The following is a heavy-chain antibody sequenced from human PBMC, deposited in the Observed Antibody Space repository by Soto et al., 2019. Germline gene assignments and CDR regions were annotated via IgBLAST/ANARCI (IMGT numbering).Heavy chain of an antibody. CDR3: AAGERYYFDY. D-gene: IGHD3-16*01. CDR1: GGPFSDYY. Sequence: PSETLSLTCAVYGGPFSDYYWSWIRQPPGKGLEWIGEINHSGSTSYNPSLKSRVTISVDTSKNQFSLKLSSVTAADTSMYYCAAGERYYFDYWGQGTLVTVSS. V-gene: IGHV4-34*01. CDR2: INHSGST. J-gene: IGHJ4*02.